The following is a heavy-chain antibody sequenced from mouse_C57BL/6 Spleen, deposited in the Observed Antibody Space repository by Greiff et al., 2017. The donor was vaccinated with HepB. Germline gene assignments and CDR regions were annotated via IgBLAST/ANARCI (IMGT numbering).Heavy chain of an antibody. Sequence: QVQLQQPGTELVKPGASVKLSCKASGYTFTSYWMHWVKQRPGQGLEWIGNINPSNGGTNYNEKFKSKATLTVDKSSSTAYMQLSILTSEDSAVYYCERGRSSDGYWYVDVWGTGTTVTVSS. CDR2: INPSNGGT. CDR3: ERGRSSDGYWYVDV. V-gene: IGHV1-53*01. D-gene: IGHD1-1*01. CDR1: GYTFTSYW. J-gene: IGHJ1*03.